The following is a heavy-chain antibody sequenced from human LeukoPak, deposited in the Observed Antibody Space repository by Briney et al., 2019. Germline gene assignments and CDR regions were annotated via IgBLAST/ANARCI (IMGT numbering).Heavy chain of an antibody. CDR1: GYTFTGYY. V-gene: IGHV1-2*06. J-gene: IGHJ4*02. CDR3: ARVVGGSYFSGLGY. CDR2: INPNSGGT. D-gene: IGHD1-26*01. Sequence: ASVKVSCKASGYTFTGYYMHWVRQAPAQGLEWMGRINPNSGGTNYAQKFQGRVTMTRDTSISTAYMELSRLRSDDTAVYYCARVVGGSYFSGLGYWGQGTLVTVSS.